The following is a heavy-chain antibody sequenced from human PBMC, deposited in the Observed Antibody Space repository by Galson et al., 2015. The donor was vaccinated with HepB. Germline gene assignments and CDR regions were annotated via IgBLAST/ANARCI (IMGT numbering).Heavy chain of an antibody. V-gene: IGHV3-72*01. CDR1: GFIFSNHY. CDR3: ARGGV. CDR2: VRNKASRHTT. D-gene: IGHD1-26*01. Sequence: SLRLSCAASGFIFSNHYMDWVRQAPGKGLEWVARVRNKASRHTTEYAPSVKGRFTISRDDSKNSVYLQMNNLKTEDTAVYYCARGGVWGEGTTVTVSS. J-gene: IGHJ6*04.